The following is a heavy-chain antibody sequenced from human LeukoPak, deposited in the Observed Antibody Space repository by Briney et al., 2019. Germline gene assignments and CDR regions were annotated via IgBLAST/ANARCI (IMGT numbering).Heavy chain of an antibody. D-gene: IGHD7-27*01. Sequence: SETLSLTCVVSGYSISSGYHWGWIRQPPGEGLEWIGSVYRGGSTYYNPSLKSRVTISVDTSKNQISLKVRSVTGADTAMYYCARENWVFDYWGQGILVTVSS. CDR1: GYSISSGYH. J-gene: IGHJ4*02. CDR3: ARENWVFDY. V-gene: IGHV4-38-2*02. CDR2: VYRGGST.